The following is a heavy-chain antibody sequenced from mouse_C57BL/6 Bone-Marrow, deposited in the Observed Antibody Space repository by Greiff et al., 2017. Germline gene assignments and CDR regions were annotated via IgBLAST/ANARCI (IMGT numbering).Heavy chain of an antibody. CDR3: ALMTTVVARAGYWYFDV. CDR1: GYTFTSYG. CDR2: IYPRSGNT. J-gene: IGHJ1*03. D-gene: IGHD1-1*01. V-gene: IGHV1-81*01. Sequence: VKLVESGAELARPGASVKLSCKASGYTFTSYGISWVKQRTGQGLEWIGEIYPRSGNTYYNEKFKGKATLTADKSSSTAYMELRSLTSEDSAVYFCALMTTVVARAGYWYFDVWGTGTTVTVSS.